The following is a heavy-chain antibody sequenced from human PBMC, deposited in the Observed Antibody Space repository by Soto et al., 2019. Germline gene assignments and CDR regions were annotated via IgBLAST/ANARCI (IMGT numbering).Heavy chain of an antibody. CDR3: ARVERGTATTVVDAFDI. D-gene: IGHD1-1*01. J-gene: IGHJ3*02. CDR1: GGSVSGANYY. CDR2: MSHSGGT. Sequence: QVQLQQWGAGLLKPSETLSLTCAVYGGSVSGANYYWSWIRQPPGKGLEWIGEMSHSGGTHFNPSLKSRVPVSVDTSTNRFSRKMSSVTAADTALYYCARVERGTATTVVDAFDIWGPGTMVTVSS. V-gene: IGHV4-34*01.